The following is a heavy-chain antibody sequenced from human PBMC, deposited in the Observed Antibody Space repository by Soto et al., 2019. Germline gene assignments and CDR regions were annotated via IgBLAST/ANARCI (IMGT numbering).Heavy chain of an antibody. D-gene: IGHD3-3*01. CDR1: GYSFTSYW. V-gene: IGHV5-10-1*01. CDR2: IDPSDSYT. J-gene: IGHJ6*02. Sequence: ESLKISCKGSGYSFTSYWISWVRQMPGKGLEWMGRIDPSDSYTNYSPSFQGHVTISADKSISTAYLQWSSLKASDTAMYYCARLRYDFWSGGYGMDVWGQGTTVTLSS. CDR3: ARLRYDFWSGGYGMDV.